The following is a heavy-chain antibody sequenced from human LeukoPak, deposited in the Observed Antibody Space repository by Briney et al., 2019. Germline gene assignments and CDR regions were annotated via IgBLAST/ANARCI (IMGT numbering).Heavy chain of an antibody. CDR1: GFTFSSYS. D-gene: IGHD4-17*01. J-gene: IGHJ3*02. V-gene: IGHV3-21*01. Sequence: PGGSLRLSCAASGFTFSSYSMNWVRQAPGKGLEWVSSISSSRSYIYYADSVKGRFTISRDNAKNSLYLQMNSLRAEDTAVYYCARVAYGAQAFDIWGQGTMVTVSS. CDR3: ARVAYGAQAFDI. CDR2: ISSSRSYI.